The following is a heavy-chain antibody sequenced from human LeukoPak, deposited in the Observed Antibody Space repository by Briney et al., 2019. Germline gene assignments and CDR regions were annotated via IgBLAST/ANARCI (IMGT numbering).Heavy chain of an antibody. CDR3: ARVTYSSSWSLDY. J-gene: IGHJ4*02. CDR1: GYTFTGYY. CDR2: INPNSGGT. Sequence: ASVKVSCKATGYTFTGYYMHWVRQAHGQGLEWMGWINPNSGGTNYAQKFQGRVTMTRDTSISTAYMELSRLRSDDTAVYYCARVTYSSSWSLDYWGQGTLVTVSS. V-gene: IGHV1-2*02. D-gene: IGHD6-13*01.